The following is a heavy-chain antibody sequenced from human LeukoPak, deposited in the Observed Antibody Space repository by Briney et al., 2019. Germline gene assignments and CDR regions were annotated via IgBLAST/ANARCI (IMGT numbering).Heavy chain of an antibody. D-gene: IGHD1-26*01. Sequence: GASVKVSCKVSGYTLTELSMHWVRQAPGKGLEWMGWINPNSGDTNYAQKFQGRVTMTSDTSITTAYMELSRLRSDDTAVYYCARVVVGNYFLDYWGQGTLVTVSS. CDR2: INPNSGDT. CDR3: ARVVVGNYFLDY. V-gene: IGHV1-2*02. CDR1: GYTLTELS. J-gene: IGHJ4*02.